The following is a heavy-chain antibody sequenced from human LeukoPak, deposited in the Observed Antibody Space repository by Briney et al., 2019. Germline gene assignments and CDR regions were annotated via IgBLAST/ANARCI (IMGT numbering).Heavy chain of an antibody. CDR2: ISGSGGST. J-gene: IGHJ4*02. CDR1: GFTFSSYA. CDR3: AKGSDSSGYYPYYFDY. D-gene: IGHD3-22*01. V-gene: IGHV3-23*01. Sequence: GGSLRLSCAASGFTFSSYAMGWVRQAPGKGLEWVSAISGSGGSTYYADSVKGRFTISRDNSKNTLYLQMNSLRAEDTAVYYCAKGSDSSGYYPYYFDYWGQGTLVTVSS.